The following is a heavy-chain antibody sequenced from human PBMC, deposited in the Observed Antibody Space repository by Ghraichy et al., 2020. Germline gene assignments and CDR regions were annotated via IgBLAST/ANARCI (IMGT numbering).Heavy chain of an antibody. Sequence: SETLSLTCAVYGGSFSGYYWSWIRQPPGKGLEWIGEINHSGSTNYNPSLKSRVTISVDTSKNQFSLKLSSVTAADTAVYYCARGGSWFGELLQREVYFDYWGQGTLVPVSS. V-gene: IGHV4-34*01. D-gene: IGHD3-10*01. J-gene: IGHJ4*02. CDR3: ARGGSWFGELLQREVYFDY. CDR2: INHSGST. CDR1: GGSFSGYY.